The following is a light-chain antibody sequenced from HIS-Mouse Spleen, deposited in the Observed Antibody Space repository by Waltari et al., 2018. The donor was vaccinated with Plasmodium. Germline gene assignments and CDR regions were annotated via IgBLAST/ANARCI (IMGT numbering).Light chain of an antibody. J-gene: IGLJ3*02. CDR3: YSTDSSGNHRV. Sequence: SYELTQPPSVSVSPGQTARITCSGDALPKKYAYWYQQKSGQAPVLVTYEDSKRPPGSPERFSGSSSGTMATLTISGAQVEDEADYYCYSTDSSGNHRVFGGGTKLTVL. CDR2: EDS. V-gene: IGLV3-10*01. CDR1: ALPKKY.